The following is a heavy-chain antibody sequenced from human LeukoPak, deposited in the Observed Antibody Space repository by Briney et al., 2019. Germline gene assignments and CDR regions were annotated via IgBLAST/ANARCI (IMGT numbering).Heavy chain of an antibody. D-gene: IGHD6-13*01. CDR2: IIPIFGTA. CDR1: GGTFSSYA. J-gene: IGHJ6*03. V-gene: IGHV1-69*06. Sequence: GASVKVSCKASGGTFSSYAISWVRQAPGQGLEWMGGIIPIFGTANYAQKFQGRVTITADKSTSTAYMELSSLRSEDTAVYYCARALLIDFSRYSSSWYAIYYYYMDVSGKGTTVTVSS. CDR3: ARALLIDFSRYSSSWYAIYYYYMDV.